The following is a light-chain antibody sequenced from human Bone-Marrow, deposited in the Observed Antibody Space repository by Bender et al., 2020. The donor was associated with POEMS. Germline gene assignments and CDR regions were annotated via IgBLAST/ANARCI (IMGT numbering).Light chain of an antibody. V-gene: IGLV1-44*01. CDR3: ATWVDSLNGWV. CDR2: NNS. CDR1: SSKFGSYP. J-gene: IGLJ3*02. Sequence: ISCSGSSSKFGSYPVNWYQQLPGAAPKLVIFNNSQRPSGVPDRFSGSNSGTSASLAISGLLSDDEADFYCATWVDSLNGWVFGGGTKLTVL.